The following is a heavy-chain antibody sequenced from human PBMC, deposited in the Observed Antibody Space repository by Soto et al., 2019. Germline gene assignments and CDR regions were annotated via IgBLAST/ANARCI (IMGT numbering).Heavy chain of an antibody. CDR3: ARLERADDYFDY. J-gene: IGHJ4*02. CDR1: GITFSTHW. CDR2: IKQGGTEE. V-gene: IGHV3-7*03. D-gene: IGHD1-1*01. Sequence: EVQLVESGGGLVQPGGSLRLSCAASGITFSTHWMSWVRQAPGKGLEWVANIKQGGTEEYYLDAVKVRFRISRDNAKNSLYLQMDSLRADATAVYYCARLERADDYFDYWGQGTLVTVSS.